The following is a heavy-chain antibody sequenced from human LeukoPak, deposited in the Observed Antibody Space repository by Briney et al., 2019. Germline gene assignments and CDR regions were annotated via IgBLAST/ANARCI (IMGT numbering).Heavy chain of an antibody. CDR1: GYTFTNYY. CDR2: INPSGGST. J-gene: IGHJ4*02. D-gene: IGHD3-10*01. V-gene: IGHV1-46*01. Sequence: ASVKVSCKASGYTFTNYYMHWVRQAPGQGLEWMGIINPSGGSTRYAQKFQGRVAMTRDTSTSTVYMDLSSLRTDDTAVYYCVRERERGTYFIWGQGTLVTVSS. CDR3: VRERERGTYFI.